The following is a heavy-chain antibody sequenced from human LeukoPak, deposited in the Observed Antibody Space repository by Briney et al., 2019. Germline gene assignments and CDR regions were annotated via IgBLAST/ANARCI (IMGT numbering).Heavy chain of an antibody. CDR3: VQRGGLDY. Sequence: GGSLRLSCAASGFTLRSFAMHWVRQAPGKGLEWVAIISHDGSDKYYADSVKGRFTISRDNSKNTLHLQMNSLRAEDTAVYYCVQRGGLDYWGQGTLVTVSS. CDR2: ISHDGSDK. CDR1: GFTLRSFA. V-gene: IGHV3-30*04. D-gene: IGHD3-16*01. J-gene: IGHJ4*02.